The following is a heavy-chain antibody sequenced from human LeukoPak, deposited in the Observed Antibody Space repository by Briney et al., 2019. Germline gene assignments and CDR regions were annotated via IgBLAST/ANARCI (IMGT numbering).Heavy chain of an antibody. D-gene: IGHD2-15*01. CDR1: GFTFSSYS. CDR2: ISSSSSYI. CDR3: ARASRDRVIVVVVAATRDAFDI. V-gene: IGHV3-21*01. Sequence: GGSLGLSCAASGFTFSSYSMNWVRQAPGKGLEWVSSISSSSSYIYYADSVKGRFTISRDNAKNSLYLQMNSLRAEDTAVYYCARASRDRVIVVVVAATRDAFDIWGQGTMVTVSS. J-gene: IGHJ3*02.